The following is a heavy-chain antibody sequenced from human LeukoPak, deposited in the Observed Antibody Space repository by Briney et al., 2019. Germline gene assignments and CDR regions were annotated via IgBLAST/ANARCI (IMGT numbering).Heavy chain of an antibody. CDR3: ARAPRYYGDSQDY. CDR2: MNPNSGNT. V-gene: IGHV1-8*01. CDR1: GYTFTSYD. D-gene: IGHD4-17*01. J-gene: IGHJ4*02. Sequence: ASVKVSCKASGYTFTSYDINWVRQATGQGLEWMGWMNPNSGNTGYAQKFQGRVTMTRNTSISTAYMELSSLRAEDTAVYYCARAPRYYGDSQDYWGQGTLVTVSS.